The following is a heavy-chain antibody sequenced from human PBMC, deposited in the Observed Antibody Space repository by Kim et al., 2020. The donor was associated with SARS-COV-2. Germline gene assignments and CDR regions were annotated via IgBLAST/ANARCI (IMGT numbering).Heavy chain of an antibody. CDR3: ARGSYYYDSSGYYPFDY. Sequence: GGSLRLSCAASGFTFSSYGMHWVRQAPGKGLEWVAVISYDGSNKYYADSVKGRFTISRDNSKNTLYLQMNSLRAEDTAVYYCARGSYYYDSSGYYPFDY. D-gene: IGHD3-22*01. V-gene: IGHV3-33*05. CDR2: ISYDGSNK. J-gene: IGHJ4*01. CDR1: GFTFSSYG.